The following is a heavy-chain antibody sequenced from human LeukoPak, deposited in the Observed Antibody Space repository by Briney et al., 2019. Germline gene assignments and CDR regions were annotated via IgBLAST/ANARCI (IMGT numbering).Heavy chain of an antibody. Sequence: GGSLTLSCAASGFTFSSYSMNWVRQAPGKGLEWVSSISSSSSYIYYADSVKGRFTISRDNAKNSLYLQMNSLRAEDTAVYYCARDRIGYCSSTSCPGSNYYYYGMDVWGQGTTVTVSS. CDR3: ARDRIGYCSSTSCPGSNYYYYGMDV. J-gene: IGHJ6*02. D-gene: IGHD2-2*01. V-gene: IGHV3-21*01. CDR1: GFTFSSYS. CDR2: ISSSSSYI.